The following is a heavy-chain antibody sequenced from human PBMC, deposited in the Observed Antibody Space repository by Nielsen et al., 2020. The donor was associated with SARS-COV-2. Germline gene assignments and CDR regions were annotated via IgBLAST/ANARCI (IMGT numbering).Heavy chain of an antibody. V-gene: IGHV4-39*07. CDR3: ARDLGSGWFLDY. D-gene: IGHD6-19*01. J-gene: IGHJ4*02. Sequence: GSLRLSCTVSGGSISSSSYYWGWIRQPPGKGLEWIGEINHSGSTNYNPSLKSRVTISVDTSKNQFSLKLSSVTAADTAVYYCARDLGSGWFLDYWGQGTLVTVSS. CDR1: GGSISSSSYY. CDR2: INHSGST.